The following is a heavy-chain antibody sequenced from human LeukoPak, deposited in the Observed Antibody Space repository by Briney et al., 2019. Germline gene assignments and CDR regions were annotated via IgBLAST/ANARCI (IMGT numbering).Heavy chain of an antibody. V-gene: IGHV5-51*01. CDR2: IYAGDSDT. CDR1: GYTFTSYW. D-gene: IGHD5-24*01. J-gene: IGHJ4*02. CDR3: VRGDGYNRFDY. Sequence: GESLKISCKGSGYTFTSYWIGWVRQMPGEGLEWMGIIYAGDSDTRYSPSFQGQVTISADKSISTAYLQWSSLKASDTAMYYCVRGDGYNRFDYWGQGTVVTVSS.